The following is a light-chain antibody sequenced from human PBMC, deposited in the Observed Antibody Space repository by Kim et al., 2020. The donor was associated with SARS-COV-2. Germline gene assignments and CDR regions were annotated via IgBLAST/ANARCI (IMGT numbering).Light chain of an antibody. CDR1: QSVSSW. CDR3: QQYVSHPYT. Sequence: DNQMTQSPSALSASVGDRVTITCRASQSVSSWLAWYQQKPGYAPKLLIYKSSTLEGGVPSRFSGRGSGTVFTLTINSLQPDDFATYSCQQYVSHPYTFGQGTKLEI. J-gene: IGKJ2*01. V-gene: IGKV1-5*03. CDR2: KSS.